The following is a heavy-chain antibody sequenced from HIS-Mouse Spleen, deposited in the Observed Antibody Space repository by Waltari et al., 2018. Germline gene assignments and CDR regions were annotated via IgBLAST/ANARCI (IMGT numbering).Heavy chain of an antibody. CDR2: IYYSGST. J-gene: IGHJ4*02. Sequence: QLQLQESGPGLVKPSETLSLTCTVSGGSISSSSYYWGWIRQPPGKGLEWIGSIYYSGSTYYNPSLTSRVTISVDTSKNPLSLKLSAVTAADTAVYYCARVDYGSYFDFWGQGTLVTVSS. D-gene: IGHD3-16*01. CDR3: ARVDYGSYFDF. CDR1: GGSISSSSYY. V-gene: IGHV4-39*07.